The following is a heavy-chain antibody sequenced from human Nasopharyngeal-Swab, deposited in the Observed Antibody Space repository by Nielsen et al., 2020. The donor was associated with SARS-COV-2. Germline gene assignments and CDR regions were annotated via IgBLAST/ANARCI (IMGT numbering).Heavy chain of an antibody. CDR1: GGSISSGFYY. CDR3: ARLDCSGGSCTDY. D-gene: IGHD2-15*01. J-gene: IGHJ4*02. V-gene: IGHV4-31*03. CDR2: IYYSGST. Sequence: LRLSCTVSGGSISSGFYYWSWIRQHPGKGLEWIGYIYYSGSTYYNPSLKSRVTISVDTSKNQFSLKLSSVTAADTAVYYRARLDCSGGSCTDYWGQGTLVTVSS.